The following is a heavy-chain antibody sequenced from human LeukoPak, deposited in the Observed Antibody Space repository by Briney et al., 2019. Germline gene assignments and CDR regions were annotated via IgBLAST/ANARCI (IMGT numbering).Heavy chain of an antibody. CDR1: GFNFRTSW. V-gene: IGHV3-7*01. CDR2: INQDGNEN. D-gene: IGHD5-12*01. J-gene: IGHJ4*02. Sequence: GGSLRLSCAASGFNFRTSWMNWDRQAPGKGLEWVASINQDGNENYYVDSVMGRFTISRDNAKNSLFLQVNSLRAEDTAVYYCARDRGYNCFDYWGQGTLVTVSS. CDR3: ARDRGYNCFDY.